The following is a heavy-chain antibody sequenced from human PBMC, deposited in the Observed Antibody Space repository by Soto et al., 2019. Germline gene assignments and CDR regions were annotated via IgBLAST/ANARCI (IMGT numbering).Heavy chain of an antibody. CDR1: GFTFSSYA. Sequence: GGSLRLSCAASGFTFSSYAMSWVRQAPGKGLEWVSTISGSGGSTYYADSVKGRFTISRDNSKNTLYLQMNSLGAEDTAIYYGAKEPLWVSPAGREFDPWGQGTLVTVSS. V-gene: IGHV3-23*01. CDR2: ISGSGGST. D-gene: IGHD3-16*01. J-gene: IGHJ5*02. CDR3: AKEPLWVSPAGREFDP.